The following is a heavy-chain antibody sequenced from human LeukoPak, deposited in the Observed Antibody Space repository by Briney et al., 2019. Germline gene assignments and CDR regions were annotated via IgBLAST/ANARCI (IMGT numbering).Heavy chain of an antibody. D-gene: IGHD3-3*01. CDR2: INHSGST. Sequence: PSETLSLTCAVYGGSFSGYYWSWIRQPPGKGLEWIGEINHSGSTNYNTSLKSRVTISVDTSKNQFSLKLSSVTAADTAVYYCARRGPYDFWSGYYRDAFDIWGQGTMVTVFS. V-gene: IGHV4-34*01. J-gene: IGHJ3*02. CDR1: GGSFSGYY. CDR3: ARRGPYDFWSGYYRDAFDI.